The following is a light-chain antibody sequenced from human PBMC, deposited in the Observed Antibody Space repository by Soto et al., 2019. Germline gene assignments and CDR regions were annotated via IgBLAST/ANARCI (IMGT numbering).Light chain of an antibody. CDR2: GAP. CDR3: QYYGTSPRT. Sequence: EIVLTQSPGTLSLSPGERATLSCRATQSVSSTHLAWYQQKPGQAPRLLTYGAPSRATGIPDRFSGSGSGTDFTLTISRLEPEDFAVYYCQYYGTSPRTFGQGTKVEIK. J-gene: IGKJ1*01. V-gene: IGKV3-20*01. CDR1: QSVSSTH.